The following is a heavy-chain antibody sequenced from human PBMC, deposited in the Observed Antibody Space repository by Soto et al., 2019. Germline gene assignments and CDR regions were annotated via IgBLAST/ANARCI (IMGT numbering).Heavy chain of an antibody. D-gene: IGHD1-7*01. J-gene: IGHJ4*02. CDR2: ISDSGTTT. Sequence: GGSLRLSCSASGFTFSSYAMSWVRQAPGKGLEWVSAISDSGTTTHYADSVKGRFTISRDNSKNTLYVQMNSLRAEDTAIYYCAKGNWNYSFDYWGQGSLVTVSS. V-gene: IGHV3-23*01. CDR1: GFTFSSYA. CDR3: AKGNWNYSFDY.